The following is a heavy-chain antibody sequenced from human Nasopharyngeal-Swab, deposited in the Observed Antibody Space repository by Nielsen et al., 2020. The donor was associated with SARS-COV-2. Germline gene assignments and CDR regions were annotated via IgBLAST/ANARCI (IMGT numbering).Heavy chain of an antibody. CDR2: IYHSGST. V-gene: IGHV4-4*02. J-gene: IGHJ6*02. Sequence: WIRQPPGKGLEWIGEIYHSGSTNYNPSLKSRVTISVDKSKNQFPLKLSSVTAADTAVYYCARGGFSGSYSPYYYYGMDVWGQGTTVTVSS. CDR3: ARGGFSGSYSPYYYYGMDV. D-gene: IGHD3-10*01.